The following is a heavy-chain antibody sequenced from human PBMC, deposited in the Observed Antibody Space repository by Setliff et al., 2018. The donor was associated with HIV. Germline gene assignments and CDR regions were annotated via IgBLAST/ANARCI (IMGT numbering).Heavy chain of an antibody. CDR2: INHSGST. CDR1: GGSFSGYY. V-gene: IGHV4-34*01. D-gene: IGHD1-20*01. CDR3: ARLTGNTSGYRRFDP. J-gene: IGHJ5*02. Sequence: LSLTCAVYGGSFSGYYWSWIRQPPGKGLEWIGEINHSGSTNYNPSLKSRVTISVDMSKNQFSLKLASVTAADTAVYYCARLTGNTSGYRRFDPWGQGALVTVSS.